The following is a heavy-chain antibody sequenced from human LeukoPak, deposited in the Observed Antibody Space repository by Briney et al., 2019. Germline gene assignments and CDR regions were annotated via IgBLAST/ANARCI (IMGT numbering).Heavy chain of an antibody. Sequence: PGGSLRLSCAASGFTFSSYAMHWVRQAPGKGLEWVAVISYDGSNKYYADSVKGRFTISRDNSKNTLYLQMNSLRAEDTAVYYCARRTTTYDTTGHSTYFDYWGQGTVVTVSS. CDR1: GFTFSSYA. CDR2: ISYDGSNK. D-gene: IGHD3-22*01. CDR3: ARRTTTYDTTGHSTYFDY. V-gene: IGHV3-30*14. J-gene: IGHJ4*02.